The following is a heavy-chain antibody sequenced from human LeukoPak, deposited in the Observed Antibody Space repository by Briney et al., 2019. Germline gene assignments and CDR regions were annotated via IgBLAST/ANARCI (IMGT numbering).Heavy chain of an antibody. CDR1: GFTFSNAW. V-gene: IGHV3-15*01. CDR2: IKSKTDGGTT. CDR3: TTSGSNFGFVDY. J-gene: IGHJ4*02. Sequence: KTGGSLRLSCAASGFTFSNAWMNWVRQAPGKGLEWVGRIKSKTDGGTTDYAAPVKGRFTISRDDSKNTLYLQMNSLKTEDTAVYHCTTSGSNFGFVDYWGQGTLVTVSS. D-gene: IGHD1-26*01.